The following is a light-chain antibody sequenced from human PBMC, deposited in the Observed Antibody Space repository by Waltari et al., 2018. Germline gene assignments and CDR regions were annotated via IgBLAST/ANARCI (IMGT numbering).Light chain of an antibody. CDR2: DVS. CDR3: GSYTSSDTWV. Sequence: QSALTPPAPVSGSPGQSLTISCTGTINDVGGYDYVSWYQHPPGKAPNLIIYDVSDRPSGVSNRFSGSRSANTASLAISGLQAEDEAHYYCGSYTSSDTWVFGGGTKLTVL. CDR1: INDVGGYDY. J-gene: IGLJ3*02. V-gene: IGLV2-14*01.